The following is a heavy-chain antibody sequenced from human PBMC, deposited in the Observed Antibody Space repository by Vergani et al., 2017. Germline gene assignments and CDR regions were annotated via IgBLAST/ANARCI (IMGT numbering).Heavy chain of an antibody. D-gene: IGHD1-26*01. CDR1: GYTFSNYY. Sequence: QVQVVQSGAEVKKSGASVKVSCKTSGYTFSNYYMHWVRQAPGQGLEWMGIINPSGGHTNYAQKFQGRVTMTRDTSTSTVYMELSSLRSEDTAVYYCARDPPVGATARYYYYYYGMDVWGQGTTVTVSS. J-gene: IGHJ6*02. CDR2: INPSGGHT. V-gene: IGHV1-46*01. CDR3: ARDPPVGATARYYYYYYGMDV.